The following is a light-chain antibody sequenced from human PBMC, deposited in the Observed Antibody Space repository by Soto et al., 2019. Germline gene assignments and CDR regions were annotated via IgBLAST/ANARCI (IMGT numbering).Light chain of an antibody. CDR2: DTS. J-gene: IGKJ1*01. CDR1: QSVSSSY. V-gene: IGKV3-20*01. Sequence: EIVWTQSPGTLSLSPGERATLSCRASQSVSSSYLVWYQQKPGQAPRLLIYDTSSRATGIPDRFSGSGSGTDFTLTISRLEPEDFAVYYCQQYAGSPWTFGQGTKVDIK. CDR3: QQYAGSPWT.